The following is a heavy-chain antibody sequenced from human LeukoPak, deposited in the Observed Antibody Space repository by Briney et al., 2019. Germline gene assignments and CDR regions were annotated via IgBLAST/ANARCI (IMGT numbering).Heavy chain of an antibody. CDR2: INAGNGNT. V-gene: IGHV1-3*01. CDR1: GYTFSTYA. CDR3: ATRYNYNWGFDY. J-gene: IGHJ4*02. Sequence: GASVKVSCKASGYTFSTYAMHWVRQAPGQRLEWMGWINAGNGNTKYSQKFQGRVILTCDTSASTAYMELSSLRSEDTAVYYCATRYNYNWGFDYWGQGTLVTVSS. D-gene: IGHD5-18*01.